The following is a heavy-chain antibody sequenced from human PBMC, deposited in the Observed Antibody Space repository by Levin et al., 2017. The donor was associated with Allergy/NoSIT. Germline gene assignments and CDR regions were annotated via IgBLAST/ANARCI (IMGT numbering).Heavy chain of an antibody. J-gene: IGHJ4*02. CDR2: ISYDGSNQ. CDR3: VTLPWEWEQHHFDY. V-gene: IGHV3-30*03. Sequence: GESLKISCAVSGFTFSRYGMHWVRQAPGKGLEWVAVISYDGSNQYYADSVKGRFAISRDNSKSTLYLQMNSLRAEDTAVYYCVTLPWEWEQHHFDYWGQGTLVTVSS. CDR1: GFTFSRYG. D-gene: IGHD1-26*01.